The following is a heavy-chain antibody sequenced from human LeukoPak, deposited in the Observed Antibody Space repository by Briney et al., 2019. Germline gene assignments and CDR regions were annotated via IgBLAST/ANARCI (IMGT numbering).Heavy chain of an antibody. Sequence: SSETLSLTCAVSGGFISSSNWWSWVRQPPGKGLEWIGEIYRSGSTNYNPSLKSRVTISVDKSKNQFSLKLSSVTAADTAVYYCATSSGWYGGFDYWGQGTLVTVSS. V-gene: IGHV4-4*02. CDR1: GGFISSSNW. D-gene: IGHD6-19*01. CDR2: IYRSGST. J-gene: IGHJ4*02. CDR3: ATSSGWYGGFDY.